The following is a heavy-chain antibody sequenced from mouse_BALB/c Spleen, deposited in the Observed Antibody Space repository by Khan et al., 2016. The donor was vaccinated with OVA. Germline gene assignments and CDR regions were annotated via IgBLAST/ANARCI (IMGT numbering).Heavy chain of an antibody. D-gene: IGHD2-14*01. CDR3: ARVGYNGTMDY. V-gene: IGHV9-3-1*01. CDR1: GYTFTIYG. CDR2: INTYTGEP. Sequence: QIQLVQSGPELKKPGETVKISCKASGYTFTIYGMNWVRQAPGKGLKGMGWINTYTGEPTNAEDLKGGFAFSLETSASTAFLQINNLKNEDTATYFCARVGYNGTMDYWGQGTSVTVSS. J-gene: IGHJ4*01.